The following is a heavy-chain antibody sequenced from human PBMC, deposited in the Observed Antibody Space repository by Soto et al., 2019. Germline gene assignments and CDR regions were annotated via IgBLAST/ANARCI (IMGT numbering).Heavy chain of an antibody. V-gene: IGHV2-5*02. CDR2: IYWDDDK. J-gene: IGHJ4*02. CDR3: AHIVVAGLGYYFDY. CDR1: GFSLSSTRMA. D-gene: IGHD6-19*01. Sequence: QITLKESGPTLVKPTQTLTLTCTFSGFSLSSTRMAVGWIRQPPGKALEWLALIYWDDDKRYSPFLKSRLTFTKDTSKNQVVPTMSNMDPVDTARYYCAHIVVAGLGYYFDYWGQGTLVTVSS.